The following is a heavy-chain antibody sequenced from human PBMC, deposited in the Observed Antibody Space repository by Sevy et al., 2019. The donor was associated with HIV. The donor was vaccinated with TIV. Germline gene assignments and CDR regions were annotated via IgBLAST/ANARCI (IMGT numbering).Heavy chain of an antibody. CDR2: LSFGCGKI. V-gene: IGHV3-23*01. J-gene: IGHJ4*02. D-gene: IGHD2-8*01. CDR1: GFAFYDSS. CDR3: AREGCTRPHDY. Sequence: GESLKISCAASGFAFYDSSMSWIRQAPGKGLEWVATLSFGCGKINYADSVKGRFTISRDNSKNSFYLQMDNLRVEDTALYYCAREGCTRPHDYWGQGTRVTVSS.